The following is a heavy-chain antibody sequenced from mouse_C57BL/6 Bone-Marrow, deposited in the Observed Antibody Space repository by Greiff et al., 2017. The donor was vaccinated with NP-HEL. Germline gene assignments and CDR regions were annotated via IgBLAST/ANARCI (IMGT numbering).Heavy chain of an antibody. V-gene: IGHV3-6*01. CDR1: GYSITSGYY. CDR3: ARDLGRWYFDV. CDR2: ISYDGSN. Sequence: EVQRVESGPGLVKPSQSLSLTCSVTGYSITSGYYWNWIRQFPGNKLEWMGYISYDGSNNYNPSLKNRISITRDTSKNQFFLKLNSVTTEDTATYYCARDLGRWYFDVWGTGTTVTVSS. D-gene: IGHD4-1*01. J-gene: IGHJ1*03.